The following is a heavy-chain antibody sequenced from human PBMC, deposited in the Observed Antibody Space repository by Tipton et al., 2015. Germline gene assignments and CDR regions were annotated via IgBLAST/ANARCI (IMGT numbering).Heavy chain of an antibody. CDR2: IYADGST. D-gene: IGHD1-14*01. Sequence: SLRLSCVASGFSVSANYMHWVRQAPGKGLEWVSVIYADGSTYYTDFVKGRFTISRDDAKNSLYLQLNSLRPEDTAVYYCTTMRNRIFDYWGQGSLVTVSS. J-gene: IGHJ4*02. CDR3: TTMRNRIFDY. CDR1: GFSVSANY. V-gene: IGHV3-53*01.